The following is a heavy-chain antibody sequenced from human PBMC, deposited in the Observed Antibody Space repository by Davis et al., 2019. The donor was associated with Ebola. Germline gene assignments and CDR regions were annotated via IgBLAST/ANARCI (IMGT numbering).Heavy chain of an antibody. D-gene: IGHD4-17*01. CDR3: AKGDGDFDY. J-gene: IGHJ4*02. CDR1: GFTFSSYG. V-gene: IGHV3-23*01. Sequence: PGGSLRLSCVVSGFTFSSYGMSWVRQAPGKGLEWVSGFAGSSSSTYYAASVKGRFTISRDNSKNTMYLQMNSLRAEDTAVYYCAKGDGDFDYWGQGTLVTVSS. CDR2: FAGSSSST.